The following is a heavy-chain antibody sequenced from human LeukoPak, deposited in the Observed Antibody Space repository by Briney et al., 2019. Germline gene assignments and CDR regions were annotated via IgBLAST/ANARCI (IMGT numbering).Heavy chain of an antibody. CDR3: VRDRGTYRPIDY. V-gene: IGHV3-21*04. J-gene: IGHJ4*02. CDR2: ISYTGTYI. Sequence: GGSLRLSCAASGFTVSSTYMSWVRQAPGKGLEWVSSISYTGTYIYYADSVKGRFTISRDNAQNSLYLQMNSLRAEDTAIYYCVRDRGTYRPIDYWGQGTLVTVSS. CDR1: GFTVSSTY. D-gene: IGHD1-26*01.